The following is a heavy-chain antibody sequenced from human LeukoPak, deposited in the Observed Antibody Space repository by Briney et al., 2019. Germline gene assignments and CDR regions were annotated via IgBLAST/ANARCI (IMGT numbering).Heavy chain of an antibody. D-gene: IGHD5-24*01. J-gene: IGHJ4*02. CDR3: ARVRSDGYYFDS. V-gene: IGHV3-21*01. Sequence: GWSLTLSCLGSVFTLKTFKMNGLRQTPGQGLEWVSSISSDSTYTSYADSVKGRFTISGDNAKNSMYLQMDRLRAEDTAAYYCARVRSDGYYFDSCGQGTLVTVSS. CDR1: VFTLKTFK. CDR2: ISSDSTYT.